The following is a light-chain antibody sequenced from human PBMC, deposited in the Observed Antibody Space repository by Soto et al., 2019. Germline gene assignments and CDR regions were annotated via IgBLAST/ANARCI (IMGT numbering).Light chain of an antibody. CDR3: QQYYSYPPAIT. V-gene: IGKV1-8*01. Sequence: ALRMTQSPSSFSASTGDRVTITCRASQGISSYLAWYQQKPGKAPKLLIYAASTLQSGVPSRFSGSGSGTDFTLTISCLQSEDFATYYCQQYYSYPPAITFGQGTRLEIK. J-gene: IGKJ5*01. CDR1: QGISSY. CDR2: AAS.